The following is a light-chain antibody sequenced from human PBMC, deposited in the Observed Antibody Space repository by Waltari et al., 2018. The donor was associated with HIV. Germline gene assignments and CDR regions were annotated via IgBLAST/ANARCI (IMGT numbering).Light chain of an antibody. CDR1: QSVSSY. V-gene: IGKV3-11*01. J-gene: IGKJ5*01. CDR2: DAS. CDR3: EQRKDWPIT. Sequence: EILLTQSPLTLSLSPGESATLPCRASQSVSSYLAWYQQKPGQAPRLLIYDASHRATGIPASFSGSGSGTDFTLTISSLEPEDFAVYYCEQRKDWPITFGQGTRLEIK.